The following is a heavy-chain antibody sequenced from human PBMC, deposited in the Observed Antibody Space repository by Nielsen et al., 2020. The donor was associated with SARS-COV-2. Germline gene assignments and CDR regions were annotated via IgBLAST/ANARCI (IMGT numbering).Heavy chain of an antibody. CDR3: ARARIAVAGRSYWYFDL. J-gene: IGHJ2*01. CDR1: GGSISSGGYY. Sequence: SETLSLTCTVSGGSISSGGYYWSWIRQHPGKGLEWIGYIYYSGSTYYNPSLKSRVTISVDTSKNQFSLKLSSVTAADTAVYYCARARIAVAGRSYWYFDLWGRGTLVTVSS. CDR2: IYYSGST. V-gene: IGHV4-31*03. D-gene: IGHD6-19*01.